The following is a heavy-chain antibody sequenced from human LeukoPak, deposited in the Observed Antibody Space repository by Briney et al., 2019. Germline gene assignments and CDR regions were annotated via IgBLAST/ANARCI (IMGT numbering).Heavy chain of an antibody. CDR2: IYTRGSN. V-gene: IGHV4-4*07. Sequence: TSETLSLTCTVSGGSINNYYWSWIRQPAGKGLEWIGLIYTRGSNNYNPSLKSRVTMSVDTSKNQFSLKLSSVPAADPAVYYCARGRYCSADICSGGDAFDIWGQGTMVSVSS. CDR3: ARGRYCSADICSGGDAFDI. D-gene: IGHD2-15*01. J-gene: IGHJ3*02. CDR1: GGSINNYY.